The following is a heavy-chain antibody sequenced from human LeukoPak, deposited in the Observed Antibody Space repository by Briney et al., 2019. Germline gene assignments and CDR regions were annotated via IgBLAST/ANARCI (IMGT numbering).Heavy chain of an antibody. CDR3: ARDVGYCSAGICYSESINAY. Sequence: GASEKVSCKASGYTFNTYGITWVRQAPGQGLEWMGWISAYNGNTNYAQKLQGRVTMTTDTSTSTAYMELRSLRSDDTAVYYCARDVGYCSAGICYSESINAYWGRGTLVTVSS. V-gene: IGHV1-18*01. J-gene: IGHJ4*02. D-gene: IGHD2-15*01. CDR2: ISAYNGNT. CDR1: GYTFNTYG.